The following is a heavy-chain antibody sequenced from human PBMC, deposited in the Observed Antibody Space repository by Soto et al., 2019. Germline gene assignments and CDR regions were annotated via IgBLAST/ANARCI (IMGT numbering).Heavy chain of an antibody. CDR3: VCVVTLGSSGYYLYYFDY. Sequence: VASVKVSCKASGGTFSSYTISWVRQAPGQGLEWMGRIIPILGIANYAQKVQGRVTITADNSKNTLYLQMNSLRAEDTAVYYCVCVVTLGSSGYYLYYFDYWGKGTLVTVSS. D-gene: IGHD3-22*01. V-gene: IGHV1-69*02. CDR1: GGTFSSYT. CDR2: IIPILGIA. J-gene: IGHJ4*02.